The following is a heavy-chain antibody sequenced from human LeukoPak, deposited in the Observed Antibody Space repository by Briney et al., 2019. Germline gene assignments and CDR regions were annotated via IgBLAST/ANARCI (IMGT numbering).Heavy chain of an antibody. CDR1: GYTFTSYY. CDR2: INPSGDST. J-gene: IGHJ4*02. V-gene: IGHV1-46*01. D-gene: IGHD5-18*01. Sequence: ASVKVSCKASGYTFTSYYMHWVRQAPGQGLDWMGIINPSGDSTTYAHKFQGRVTMTRDTSTSTVYMELSSLRSEDTAVYYCARGGTAMVADYWGQGTLVTVSS. CDR3: ARGGTAMVADY.